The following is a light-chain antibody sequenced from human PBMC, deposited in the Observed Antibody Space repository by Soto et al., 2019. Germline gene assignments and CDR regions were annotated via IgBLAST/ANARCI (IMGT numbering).Light chain of an antibody. CDR1: SSDVEANKL. CDR2: EDI. J-gene: IGLJ2*01. CDR3: CSFTTSSTLVV. V-gene: IGLV2-14*02. Sequence: QSALTQPASMSGSPGQSITISCTGSSSDVEANKLVSWYQQHPGTAPRLVIYEDIRRPSGISGRFSGSKSGSTASLTISGLRAEDEAAYYCCSFTTSSTLVVFGGGTKLTVL.